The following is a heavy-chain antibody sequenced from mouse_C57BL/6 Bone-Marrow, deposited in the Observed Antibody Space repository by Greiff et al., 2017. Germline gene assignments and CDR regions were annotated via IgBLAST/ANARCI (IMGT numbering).Heavy chain of an antibody. V-gene: IGHV1-76*01. CDR3: ASRGAVAFLYWYFDV. Sequence: QVQLQQSGAELVRPGASVKLSCKASGYTFTDYYINWVKQRPGQGLEWIARIYPGSGNTYYNEKFKGKATLTAEKSSSTAYMQLSSLTSEDSAVYFCASRGAVAFLYWYFDVGGTGTTVTVSS. CDR1: GYTFTDYY. D-gene: IGHD1-1*01. J-gene: IGHJ1*03. CDR2: IYPGSGNT.